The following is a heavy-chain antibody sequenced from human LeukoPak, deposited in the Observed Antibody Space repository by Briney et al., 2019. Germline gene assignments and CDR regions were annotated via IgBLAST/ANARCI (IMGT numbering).Heavy chain of an antibody. D-gene: IGHD3-10*02. V-gene: IGHV3-21*01. CDR3: AELGITVIGGV. CDR1: GFTFSSYG. J-gene: IGHJ6*04. CDR2: ISTSSSYI. Sequence: GGSLRLSCAASGFTFSSYGMRWVRQAPGKGLEGVSSISTSSSYIYYADSVKGRFTISRDNAKNSLYLQMNSLRAEDTAVYYCAELGITVIGGVWGKGTTVTISS.